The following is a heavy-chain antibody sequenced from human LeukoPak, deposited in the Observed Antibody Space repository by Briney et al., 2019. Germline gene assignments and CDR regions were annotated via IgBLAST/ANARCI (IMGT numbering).Heavy chain of an antibody. V-gene: IGHV3-7*01. CDR2: IKQDGSEK. D-gene: IGHD3-10*01. J-gene: IGHJ4*02. CDR3: AKDRAYYFDY. Sequence: GGSLRLSCAASGFTFSSYWMSWVRQAPGKGLEWVTNIKQDGSEKYYVDSVKGRFTISRDNAKSSLYLQMNSLRAEDTAVYYCAKDRAYYFDYWGQGTLVTVSS. CDR1: GFTFSSYW.